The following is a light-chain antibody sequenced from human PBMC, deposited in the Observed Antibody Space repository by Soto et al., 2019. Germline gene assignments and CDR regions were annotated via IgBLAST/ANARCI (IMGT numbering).Light chain of an antibody. Sequence: QPVLTQPPSVSAAPGQKVTISCSGSNSNIGSNYISWYQQIPGTAPKLLIYDNSKRPSGIPDRFSGSKSGTSATLGITGLQTGDEADYYCGTWDSSLSAMLFGGGTKLTVL. CDR2: DNS. CDR1: NSNIGSNY. V-gene: IGLV1-51*01. J-gene: IGLJ2*01. CDR3: GTWDSSLSAML.